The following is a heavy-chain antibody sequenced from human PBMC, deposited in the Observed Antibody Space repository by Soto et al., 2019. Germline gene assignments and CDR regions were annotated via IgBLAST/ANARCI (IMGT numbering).Heavy chain of an antibody. CDR2: ISGSGGST. V-gene: IGHV3-23*01. CDR3: ATDRSPWPMSDGMDV. CDR1: GFTFSSYA. D-gene: IGHD5-12*01. Sequence: AGGSLRLSCAASGFTFSSYAMSWVRQAPGKGLEWVSAISGSGGSTYYADSVKGRFTISRDNSKNTLYLQMNSLRAEATAVYYCATDRSPWPMSDGMDVWGQGTTVTVSS. J-gene: IGHJ6*02.